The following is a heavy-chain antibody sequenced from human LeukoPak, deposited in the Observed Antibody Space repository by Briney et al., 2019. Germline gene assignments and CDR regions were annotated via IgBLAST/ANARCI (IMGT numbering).Heavy chain of an antibody. Sequence: SGTLSLTCAVSGGSISSSNWWSWVRQPPGKGLEWIGEIYHSGSTNYNPSLKSRVTISVDKSKNQFSLKLSSVTAADTAVYYCAGRHPSYGDSYYFDYWGQGTLVTVSS. V-gene: IGHV4-4*02. CDR1: GGSISSSNW. J-gene: IGHJ4*02. CDR3: AGRHPSYGDSYYFDY. CDR2: IYHSGST. D-gene: IGHD4-17*01.